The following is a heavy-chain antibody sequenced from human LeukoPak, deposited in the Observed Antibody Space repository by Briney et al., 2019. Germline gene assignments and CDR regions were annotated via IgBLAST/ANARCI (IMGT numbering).Heavy chain of an antibody. D-gene: IGHD5-24*01. CDR1: GGSISSSSYY. Sequence: SETLSLTCTVSGGSISSSSYYWGWIRQPPGKGLEWIGSIYYNGSTYYNPSLKSRVTISVDTSKNQFSLKLSSVTAADTAVYYCARRLRRDRAAAFDIWGQGTMVTVSS. V-gene: IGHV4-39*01. J-gene: IGHJ3*02. CDR2: IYYNGST. CDR3: ARRLRRDRAAAFDI.